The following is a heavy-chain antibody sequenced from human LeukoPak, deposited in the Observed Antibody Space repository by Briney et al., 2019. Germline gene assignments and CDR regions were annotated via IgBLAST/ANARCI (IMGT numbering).Heavy chain of an antibody. D-gene: IGHD2-2*01. J-gene: IGHJ5*02. V-gene: IGHV5-51*01. Sequence: GESLKISCVASGYKFTDYWIGWVRQMPGKGLEWMVMIYPGDSDTRYSPSFQGQVTISADKSISAAYLQWSSLKASDTAMYYCARFGVVSCSSTSCPPERFDPWGQGTLVTVSS. CDR3: ARFGVVSCSSTSCPPERFDP. CDR1: GYKFTDYW. CDR2: IYPGDSDT.